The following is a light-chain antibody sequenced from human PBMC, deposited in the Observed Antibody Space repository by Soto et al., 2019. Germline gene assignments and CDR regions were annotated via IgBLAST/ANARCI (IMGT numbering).Light chain of an antibody. V-gene: IGKV1-13*02. Sequence: AIQLTQSPSSLSASVGYRVTITCRSSQGISSALAWYQQKPGKAPKLLIYGASTLQSGVPSRFGGSGSGTDFTLTVSSPQPEDFATYYCQQLFMYPPTFGPGTKVDIK. CDR3: QQLFMYPPT. J-gene: IGKJ3*01. CDR2: GAS. CDR1: QGISSA.